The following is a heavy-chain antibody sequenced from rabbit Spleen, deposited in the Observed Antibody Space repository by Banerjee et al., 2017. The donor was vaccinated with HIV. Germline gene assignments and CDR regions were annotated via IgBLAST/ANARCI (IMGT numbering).Heavy chain of an antibody. CDR2: IDTGSSGDT. Sequence: QSLEESGGDLVKPGASLTLTCTASGFSFSSRYYMCWVRQAPGKGLEWIACIDTGSSGDTSYATWAKGRITISKTSSTTVTLHMTSLTAADTATYFCARDLDGVIGWNLGWWGPGTLVTVS. D-gene: IGHD1-1*01. CDR3: ARDLDGVIGWNLGW. J-gene: IGHJ4*01. CDR1: GFSFSSRYY. V-gene: IGHV1S40*01.